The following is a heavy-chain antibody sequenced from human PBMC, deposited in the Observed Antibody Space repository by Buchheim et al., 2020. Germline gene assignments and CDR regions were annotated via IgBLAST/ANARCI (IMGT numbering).Heavy chain of an antibody. V-gene: IGHV3-21*01. CDR3: ARGKGSSSDPGAFDI. CDR2: ISSSSNYI. D-gene: IGHD6-6*01. Sequence: EVQLVESGGGLVKPEGSLRLSCAASGFTFSGYSMNWVRQAPGKGLEWVSSISSSSNYIYYADSVKGRFTISRDNAKNSLYLQMNSLRAEDTAVYYWARGKGSSSDPGAFDIWGQGT. CDR1: GFTFSGYS. J-gene: IGHJ3*02.